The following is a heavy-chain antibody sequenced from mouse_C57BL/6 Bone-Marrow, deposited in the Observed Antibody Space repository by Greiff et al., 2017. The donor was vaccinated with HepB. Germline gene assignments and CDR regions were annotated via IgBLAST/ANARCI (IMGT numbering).Heavy chain of an antibody. V-gene: IGHV1-64*01. CDR1: GYTFTSYW. Sequence: QVQLQQPGAELVKPGASVKLSCKASGYTFTSYWMHWVKQRPGQGLGWIGMIHPNSGSTNYNEKFKSKATLTVDKSSSTAYMQLSSLTSEDSAVYYCARSRDGYYGYFDYWGQGTTLTVSS. CDR2: IHPNSGST. CDR3: ARSRDGYYGYFDY. J-gene: IGHJ2*01. D-gene: IGHD2-3*01.